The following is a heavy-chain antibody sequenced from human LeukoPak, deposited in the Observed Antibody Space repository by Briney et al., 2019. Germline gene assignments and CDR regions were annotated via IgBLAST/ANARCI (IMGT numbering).Heavy chain of an antibody. CDR1: GFTFSAHS. Sequence: GGSLRLSCAASGFTFSAHSMNWVRQAPGKGLEWVASISSRSSYIYYGGSVKGRFTVSRDNARNSVYLQMNSLRVEDTAVYYCVRRAVSGEEALDFDYWGQGTPVTVSS. V-gene: IGHV3-21*01. D-gene: IGHD6-19*01. CDR3: VRRAVSGEEALDFDY. J-gene: IGHJ4*02. CDR2: ISSRSSYI.